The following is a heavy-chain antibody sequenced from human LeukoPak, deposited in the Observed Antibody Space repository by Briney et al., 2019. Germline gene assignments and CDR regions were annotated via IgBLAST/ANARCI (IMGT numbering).Heavy chain of an antibody. D-gene: IGHD6-19*01. J-gene: IGHJ3*02. CDR3: ANRPTVAVAGMGKAFDI. Sequence: GGSLRLSCAASGFTFSTYGMHWVRQAPGKGREWVAFIRYDGSNKYYADSVKGRFTISRDNSKNTLYLQMNSLRAEDTAVYYFANRPTVAVAGMGKAFDIWGQGTMVTVSS. CDR2: IRYDGSNK. CDR1: GFTFSTYG. V-gene: IGHV3-30*02.